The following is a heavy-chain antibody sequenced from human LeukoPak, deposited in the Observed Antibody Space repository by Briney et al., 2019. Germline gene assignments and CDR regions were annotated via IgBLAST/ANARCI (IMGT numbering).Heavy chain of an antibody. CDR2: INKDGSEK. V-gene: IGHV3-7*03. CDR1: GFTFSSYW. Sequence: PGGSLRLSCAASGFTFSSYWMSWVRQAPGKGPEWVANINKDGSEKYYVDSLMGRFTISRDNAENSLYLQMNSLRAEDTAVYYCATYSTGRYKGLEYWGQGTLVTVSS. J-gene: IGHJ4*02. D-gene: IGHD6-19*01. CDR3: ATYSTGRYKGLEY.